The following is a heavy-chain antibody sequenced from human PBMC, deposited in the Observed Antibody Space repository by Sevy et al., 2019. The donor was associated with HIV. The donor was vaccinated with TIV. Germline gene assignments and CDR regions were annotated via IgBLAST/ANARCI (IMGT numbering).Heavy chain of an antibody. D-gene: IGHD3-22*01. CDR3: AGENYYDSTAYRFDY. Sequence: GGSLRLSCAASGFIFSNYNMNWVRQAPGKGLEWVSSISSSSSYIYYADSVKGRFTISRDNAKNSLYLQMNSLRAEDTAVYYSAGENYYDSTAYRFDYWGQGTLVTVSS. CDR2: ISSSSSYI. V-gene: IGHV3-21*01. J-gene: IGHJ4*02. CDR1: GFIFSNYN.